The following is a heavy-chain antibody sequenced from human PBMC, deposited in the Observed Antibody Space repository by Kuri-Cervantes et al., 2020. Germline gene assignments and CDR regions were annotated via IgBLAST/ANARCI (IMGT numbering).Heavy chain of an antibody. J-gene: IGHJ4*02. CDR3: ARDRIFGVVITDY. Sequence: ASVKVSCKASGYSFTSYGISWVRQAPGQGFEWMGWISVYTGYTNYAQKFQGRVTMTTDTSTSTAYMGLRSLRSDDTAVYYCARDRIFGVVITDYWGQGILVTVSS. CDR2: ISVYTGYT. CDR1: GYSFTSYG. D-gene: IGHD3-3*01. V-gene: IGHV1-18*01.